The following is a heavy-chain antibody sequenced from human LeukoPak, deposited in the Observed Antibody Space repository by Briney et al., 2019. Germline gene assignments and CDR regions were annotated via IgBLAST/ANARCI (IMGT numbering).Heavy chain of an antibody. J-gene: IGHJ6*02. D-gene: IGHD6-13*01. CDR1: GFPFSSYA. V-gene: IGHV3-30-3*01. Sequence: PGGSLLLSCAASGFPFSSYAMHWARQAPGKGLEWVAVISYDGSNKYHADSVKGRFTISRDNSKNTLYLQMNSLRAEDTAVYYCARDYIAAAGKTYYYYGMDVWGQGTTVTVSS. CDR3: ARDYIAAAGKTYYYYGMDV. CDR2: ISYDGSNK.